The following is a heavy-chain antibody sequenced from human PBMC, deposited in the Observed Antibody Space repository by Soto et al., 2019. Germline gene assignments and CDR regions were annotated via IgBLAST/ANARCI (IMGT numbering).Heavy chain of an antibody. CDR1: GFTFSSYG. CDR2: ISYDGSNK. V-gene: IGHV3-30*18. CDR3: AKDFRGGSYYYYGMDV. J-gene: IGHJ6*02. D-gene: IGHD1-26*01. Sequence: PGGSLRLSCAASGFTFSSYGMHWVRQAPGKGLEWVAVISYDGSNKYYADSVKGRFTISRDNSKNTLYLQMNSLRAEDTAVYYCAKDFRGGSYYYYGMDVWGQGTTVTV.